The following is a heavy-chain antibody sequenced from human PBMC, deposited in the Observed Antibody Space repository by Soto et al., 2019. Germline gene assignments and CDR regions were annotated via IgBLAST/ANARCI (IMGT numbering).Heavy chain of an antibody. V-gene: IGHV3-23*01. CDR2: ISGSGGST. J-gene: IGHJ4*02. D-gene: IGHD3-22*01. CDR3: AKAPRITMIVVVTYFDY. CDR1: GFTFSSYA. Sequence: GGSLRLSCAASGFTFSSYAMSWVRQAPGKGLEWVSAISGSGGSTYYADSVKGRFTISRDNSKNTLYLQMNSLRAEDTAVYYCAKAPRITMIVVVTYFDYWGQGTLDTVSS.